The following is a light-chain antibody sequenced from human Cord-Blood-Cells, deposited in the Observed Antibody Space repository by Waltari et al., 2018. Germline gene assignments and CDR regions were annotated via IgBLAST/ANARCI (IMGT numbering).Light chain of an antibody. V-gene: IGKV3-20*01. CDR1: QSVSSSY. J-gene: IGKJ2*01. CDR3: QQYGSSPYT. Sequence: EIVLTQSPGTLSLSPGERATLSCRASQSVSSSYLAWYKQKPGQAPRLLIYGASSRATGIPDRFSCSGSVTDFTLTISRLEPEDFAVYYCQQYGSSPYTFGQGTKLEIK. CDR2: GAS.